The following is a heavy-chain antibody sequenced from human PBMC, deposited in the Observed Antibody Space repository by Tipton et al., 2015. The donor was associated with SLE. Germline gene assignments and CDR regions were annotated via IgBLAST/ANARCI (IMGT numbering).Heavy chain of an antibody. CDR3: ARGVVTGITDY. D-gene: IGHD2-21*02. Sequence: LRLSCTVSGGSFGSHYWNWFRQPPGKGLEWIGYIYYSGNTNYNPSLKSRVTISVDTSKNQFSLKLSSVIAADTAVYYYARGVVTGITDYWGQGALVTVSS. CDR1: GGSFGSHY. V-gene: IGHV4-59*11. CDR2: IYYSGNT. J-gene: IGHJ4*02.